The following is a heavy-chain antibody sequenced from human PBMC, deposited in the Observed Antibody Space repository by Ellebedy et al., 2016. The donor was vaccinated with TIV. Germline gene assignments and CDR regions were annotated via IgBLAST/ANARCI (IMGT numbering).Heavy chain of an antibody. CDR3: ARPSSGSYRNALDV. D-gene: IGHD1-26*01. V-gene: IGHV3-30-3*01. J-gene: IGHJ3*01. CDR2: LSYDGGNE. Sequence: GESLKISXTASGFSFSYYAMHWVRQAPGKGLEWVAVLSYDGGNEYYADSVKGRFTVSRDNSKNTLHLQMNSLRAEDTAVYYCARPSSGSYRNALDVWGRGTMVTVSA. CDR1: GFSFSYYA.